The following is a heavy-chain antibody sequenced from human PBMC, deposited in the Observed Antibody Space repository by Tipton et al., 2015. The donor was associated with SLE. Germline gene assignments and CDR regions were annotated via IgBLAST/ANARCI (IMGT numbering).Heavy chain of an antibody. J-gene: IGHJ4*02. CDR1: GGSISDYS. D-gene: IGHD5-24*01. CDR2: SYKSGSA. Sequence: TLSLTCTVSGGSISDYSWNWIRQPPGKALEWIGYSYKSGSANFNPSLKSRVTISVDASKNQFSLKLSSVTAADTAVYYCVRLELPATKADYWGPGTLVTVSS. V-gene: IGHV4-59*08. CDR3: VRLELPATKADY.